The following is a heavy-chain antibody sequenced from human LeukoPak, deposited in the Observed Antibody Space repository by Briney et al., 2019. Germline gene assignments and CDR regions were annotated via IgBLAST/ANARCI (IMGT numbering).Heavy chain of an antibody. CDR1: GGTFSSYA. Sequence: SVKVSCKASGGTFSSYAISWVRQAPGQGLEWMGGIIPIFGTANYAQKFQGRVTITADESTSTAYMELSSLRSEVTAVYYCASGVHDYGDYVFDYWGQGTLVTVSS. J-gene: IGHJ4*02. CDR2: IIPIFGTA. V-gene: IGHV1-69*13. CDR3: ASGVHDYGDYVFDY. D-gene: IGHD4-17*01.